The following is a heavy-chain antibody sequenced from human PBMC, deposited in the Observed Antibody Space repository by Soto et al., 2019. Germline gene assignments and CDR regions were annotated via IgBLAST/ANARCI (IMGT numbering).Heavy chain of an antibody. Sequence: ASVKVSCKASGYTFTSYYMHWVRQAPGQGLEWMGIINPSGGSTSYAQKFQGRVTMTRDTSTSTVYMELSSLRSEDTAVYYCARGPLLTILDNWFDPWGQGTLVTVSS. CDR1: GYTFTSYY. J-gene: IGHJ5*02. CDR3: ARGPLLTILDNWFDP. D-gene: IGHD1-26*01. CDR2: INPSGGST. V-gene: IGHV1-46*01.